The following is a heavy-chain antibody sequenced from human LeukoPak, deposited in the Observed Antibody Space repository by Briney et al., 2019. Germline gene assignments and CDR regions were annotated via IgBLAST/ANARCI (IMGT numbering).Heavy chain of an antibody. CDR1: GFTFSNYW. CDR3: ASGYHCDSSGYYHY. V-gene: IGHV3-74*01. J-gene: IGHJ4*02. Sequence: PGGSLRLSCAASGFTFSNYWMHWLRQAPGKGLVWVSRINTNGSSTSYADSVKGRFTISRDNAKNTLYLQMNSLKAEDTAVYYCASGYHCDSSGYYHYWGQGTLVTVSS. D-gene: IGHD3-22*01. CDR2: INTNGSST.